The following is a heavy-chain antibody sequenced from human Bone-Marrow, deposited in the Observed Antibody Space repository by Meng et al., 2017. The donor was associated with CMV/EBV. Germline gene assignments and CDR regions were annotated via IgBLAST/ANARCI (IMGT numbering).Heavy chain of an antibody. D-gene: IGHD2-8*01. V-gene: IGHV1-69*05. CDR3: ATQWSTQIPDYYGMNV. CDR2: IIPIFGTA. Sequence: SVKVSCKASGGTFSSYAISWVRQAPGQGLEWMGGIIPIFGTANYAQKFQGRVTITTDESTSTAYMELSSLRSEDTAVYYCATQWSTQIPDYYGMNVWGQGTTVIVS. CDR1: GGTFSSYA. J-gene: IGHJ6*02.